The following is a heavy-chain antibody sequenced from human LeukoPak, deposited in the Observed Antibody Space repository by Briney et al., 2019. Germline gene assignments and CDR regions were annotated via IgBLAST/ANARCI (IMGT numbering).Heavy chain of an antibody. J-gene: IGHJ4*02. Sequence: PGGSLRLSCAASGFTFSSYSMNWVRQAPGKGLEWVSYMRSSISTIYYADSVKVRFTISRDNAKNSLYLEMNSLRAERTAMYYCARHPDSSKSFDYWGQGALLTVSS. CDR2: MRSSISTI. CDR1: GFTFSSYS. V-gene: IGHV3-48*01. D-gene: IGHD4-11*01. CDR3: ARHPDSSKSFDY.